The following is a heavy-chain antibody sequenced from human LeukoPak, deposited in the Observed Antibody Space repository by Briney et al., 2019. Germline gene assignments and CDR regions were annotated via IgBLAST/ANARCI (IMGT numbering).Heavy chain of an antibody. CDR1: GFTFSSYG. V-gene: IGHV3-30*03. Sequence: GGSLRLSCAASGFTFSSYGMHWVRQAPGKGLEWVAVISYDGSNKYYADSVKGRFTISRDNSKNTLYLQMNSLRAEDTVVYYCQRQYGGSYYANWFDPWGQGTLVTVSS. CDR3: QRQYGGSYYANWFDP. CDR2: ISYDGSNK. D-gene: IGHD1-26*01. J-gene: IGHJ5*02.